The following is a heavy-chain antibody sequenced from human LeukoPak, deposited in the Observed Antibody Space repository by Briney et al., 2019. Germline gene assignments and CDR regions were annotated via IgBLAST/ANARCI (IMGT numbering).Heavy chain of an antibody. CDR3: AKDQGDIVVVVAATRFGAFDI. CDR1: GFTFSSYG. Sequence: GGSLRLSCAASGFTFSSYGMHWVRQAPGKGLEWVAVISYDGSNKYYADSVKGRFTISRDNSKNTLYLQMNSLRAEDTAVYYCAKDQGDIVVVVAATRFGAFDIWGQGTMVTVSS. V-gene: IGHV3-30*18. CDR2: ISYDGSNK. J-gene: IGHJ3*02. D-gene: IGHD2-15*01.